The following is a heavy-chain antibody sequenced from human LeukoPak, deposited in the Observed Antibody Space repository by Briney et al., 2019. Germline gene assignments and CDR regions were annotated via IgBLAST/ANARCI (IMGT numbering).Heavy chain of an antibody. V-gene: IGHV4-39*01. CDR3: ARRDTAMVRDYFDY. Sequence: SETLSLTCTVSGGSISSSSYYWGWIRQPPGKGLEWIGSIYYSGSTYYNPSLKSRVTISVDTSKNQFSLKLSSVTAADTAVYYCARRDTAMVRDYFDYWGQGTLVTVSS. J-gene: IGHJ4*02. D-gene: IGHD5-18*01. CDR2: IYYSGST. CDR1: GGSISSSSYY.